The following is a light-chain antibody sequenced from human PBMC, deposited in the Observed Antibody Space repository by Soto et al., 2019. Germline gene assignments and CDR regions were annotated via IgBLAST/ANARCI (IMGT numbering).Light chain of an antibody. CDR2: DVY. V-gene: IGLV2-8*01. Sequence: QSALTQPPSASGSPGQSVTISCTGTSSDIGNYNYVSWYQQYPGKAPKLMIYDVYKRPAGVPARFSGSKSGNTASLTVSGLQPEDQADPSRSSFAGKYMYVFGPGTKVTVL. CDR3: SSFAGKYMYV. J-gene: IGLJ1*01. CDR1: SSDIGNYNY.